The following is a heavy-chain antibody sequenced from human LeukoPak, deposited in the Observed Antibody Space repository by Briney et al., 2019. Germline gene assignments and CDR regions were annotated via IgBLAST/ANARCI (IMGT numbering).Heavy chain of an antibody. D-gene: IGHD3-10*01. CDR3: ARHYGSGSYYRKGTVLFDY. Sequence: SETLSLTCTVSGGSISSYYWSWIRQPPGKGLEWIGYIYYSGSTIYNPSLKSRVTISVDTSKNQFSLKLSSVTAADTAVYYCARHYGSGSYYRKGTVLFDYWGQGTLVTVSS. CDR1: GGSISSYY. CDR2: IYYSGST. V-gene: IGHV4-59*01. J-gene: IGHJ4*02.